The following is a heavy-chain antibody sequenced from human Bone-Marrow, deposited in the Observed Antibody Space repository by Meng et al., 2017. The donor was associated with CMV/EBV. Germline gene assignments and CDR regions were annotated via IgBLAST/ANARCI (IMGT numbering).Heavy chain of an antibody. J-gene: IGHJ4*02. D-gene: IGHD4-11*01. Sequence: ASVKVSCKASGYTFTGYHLHWVRQAPGHGLEWMGWIDPNRGVTNYAQKFQGRVTMTADTSISTAYMELSRLRSDETVVYYCARERPADYTTNSRHGYYFDYWGQGTLVTVSS. CDR1: GYTFTGYH. CDR3: ARERPADYTTNSRHGYYFDY. CDR2: IDPNRGVT. V-gene: IGHV1-2*02.